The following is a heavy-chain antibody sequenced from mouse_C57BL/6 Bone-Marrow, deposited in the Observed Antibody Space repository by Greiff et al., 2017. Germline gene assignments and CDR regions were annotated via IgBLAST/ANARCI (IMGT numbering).Heavy chain of an antibody. D-gene: IGHD1-1*01. J-gene: IGHJ2*01. CDR1: GFNIKDYY. CDR2: IDPEDGDT. CDR3: TSIATVVACDD. Sequence: VQLQQSVAELVRPGASVKLSCTASGFNIKDYYMHWVKQRPEQGLEWIGRIDPEDGDTEYAPKFQGKATMTADTSSNTAYLQLSSLTSEDTAVYYCTSIATVVACDDWGKGTTLTVSS. V-gene: IGHV14-1*01.